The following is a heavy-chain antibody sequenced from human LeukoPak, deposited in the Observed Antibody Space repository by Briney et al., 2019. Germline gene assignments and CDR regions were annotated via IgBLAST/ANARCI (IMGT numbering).Heavy chain of an antibody. CDR3: VRDQTWSFDS. V-gene: IGHV3-21*01. J-gene: IGHJ4*02. CDR2: ISSSSSYI. Sequence: GGSLRLSCAASGFTFSSYSMNWVRQAPGKGLEWVSSISSSSSYIYYAESVKGRFTISRDNAKNSLFLQMNSLRVEDTAVYYCVRDQTWSFDSWGQGTLVTVSS. CDR1: GFTFSSYS. D-gene: IGHD2-8*02.